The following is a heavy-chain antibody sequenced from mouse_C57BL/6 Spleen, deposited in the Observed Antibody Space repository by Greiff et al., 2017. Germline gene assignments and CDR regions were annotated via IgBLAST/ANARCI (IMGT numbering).Heavy chain of an antibody. Sequence: QVHVKQSGAELVKPGASVKLSCKASGYTFTSYWMHWVKQRPGQGLEWIGMIHPNSGSTNYNEKFKSKATLTVDKSSSTAYMQLSSLTSEDSAVYYCARVGGTEAYWGQGTLVTVSA. CDR3: ARVGGTEAY. D-gene: IGHD4-1*01. V-gene: IGHV1-64*01. J-gene: IGHJ3*01. CDR2: IHPNSGST. CDR1: GYTFTSYW.